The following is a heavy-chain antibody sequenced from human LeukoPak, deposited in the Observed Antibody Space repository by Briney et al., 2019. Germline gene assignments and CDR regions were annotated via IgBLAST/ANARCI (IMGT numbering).Heavy chain of an antibody. V-gene: IGHV4-30-4*01. CDR3: ARVAYDSSGYYHDY. CDR2: IYYSGST. Sequence: SETLSLTCTVSGGSISSGDYYWSWIRQPPGKGLEWIGYIYYSGSTYYNPSLKSRVTISVDTSKNQFSLKLSSVTAADTAVYYCARVAYDSSGYYHDYWGQGTLVTVSS. J-gene: IGHJ4*02. D-gene: IGHD3-22*01. CDR1: GGSISSGDYY.